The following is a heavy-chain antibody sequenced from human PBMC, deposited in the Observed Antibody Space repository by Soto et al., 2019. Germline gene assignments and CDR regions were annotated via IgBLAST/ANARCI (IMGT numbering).Heavy chain of an antibody. CDR3: TKNRAYALDY. Sequence: SETLSLTCDVSRYSINNDNWWSWVRQPPGGGLEWIGELHHGGSTNYNPSLESRVTFSVDISKNQFFLKLSSVTAADTAVYYCTKNRAYALDYWGQRRLVTVSS. CDR2: LHHGGST. D-gene: IGHD5-12*01. V-gene: IGHV4-4*02. CDR1: RYSINNDNW. J-gene: IGHJ4*02.